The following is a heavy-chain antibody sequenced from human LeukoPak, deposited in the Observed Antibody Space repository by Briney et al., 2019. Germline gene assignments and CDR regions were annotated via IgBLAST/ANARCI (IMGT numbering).Heavy chain of an antibody. CDR2: INHSGST. V-gene: IGHV4-34*01. CDR3: ARGRVLTYYYGSSGYYCDY. J-gene: IGHJ4*02. CDR1: GGSFSGYY. Sequence: SETLSLTCAVYGGSFSGYYWSWIRQPPGKGLEWIGEINHSGSTNYNPSLKSRVTISVDTSKNQFSLKLSSVTAADTAVYYCARGRVLTYYYGSSGYYCDYWGQGTLVTVSS. D-gene: IGHD3-22*01.